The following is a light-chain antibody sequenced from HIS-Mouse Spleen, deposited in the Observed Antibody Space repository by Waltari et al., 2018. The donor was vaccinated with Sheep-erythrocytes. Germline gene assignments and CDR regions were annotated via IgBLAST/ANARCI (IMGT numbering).Light chain of an antibody. CDR3: CSYAGSYNHV. V-gene: IGLV2-11*01. J-gene: IGLJ1*01. Sequence: QSALTQPRSVSGSPGQSVTISCTGTSSDVGGYNYVSWYQQHPGKSPKLMIYDVSKRPSGVPDRFSGSKSGNTASLTTSGLQAEDEADYYCCSYAGSYNHVSATGTKVTVL. CDR1: SSDVGGYNY. CDR2: DVS.